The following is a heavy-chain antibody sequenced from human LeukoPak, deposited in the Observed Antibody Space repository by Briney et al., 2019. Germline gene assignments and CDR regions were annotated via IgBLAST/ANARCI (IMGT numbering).Heavy chain of an antibody. J-gene: IGHJ4*02. CDR2: LYYSGTT. Sequence: PSETLSLTCTVSGGSISSYYWGWIRQPPGKGLEWIGSLYYSGTTYYNPSLTSRVTISVDTSKSQFSLKLSSVTAADTAVYYCAKHSDCSGGSCYFEYWGQGTLVTVST. V-gene: IGHV4-39*01. CDR3: AKHSDCSGGSCYFEY. D-gene: IGHD2-15*01. CDR1: GGSISSYY.